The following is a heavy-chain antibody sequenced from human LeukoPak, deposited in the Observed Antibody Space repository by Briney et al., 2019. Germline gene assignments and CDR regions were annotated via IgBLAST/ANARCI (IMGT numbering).Heavy chain of an antibody. CDR1: GGSISSYY. Sequence: SETLSLTCTVSGGSISSYYWSWIRQPPGKGLEWIGYIYYSGSTNYNPSLKSRVTISVDTSKNQFSLKLSSVTAADTAVYYCARVKSYYDSSGYYLRGYYFDCWGQGTLVTVSS. CDR2: IYYSGST. D-gene: IGHD3-22*01. V-gene: IGHV4-59*01. J-gene: IGHJ4*02. CDR3: ARVKSYYDSSGYYLRGYYFDC.